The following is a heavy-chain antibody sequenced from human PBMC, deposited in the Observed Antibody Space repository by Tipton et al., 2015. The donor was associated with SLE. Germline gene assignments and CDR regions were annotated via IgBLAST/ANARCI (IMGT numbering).Heavy chain of an antibody. D-gene: IGHD6-13*01. CDR2: IWYDGSSQ. CDR3: VRAIAAAASY. Sequence: QVQLVQSGGGVVQAGRSLRLSCVASGFRFGVYGMHWVRQAPGKGLEWVALIWYDGSSQYYVDSVKGRFTISRDNAKNSLYLQMNSLRDEDTAVYYCVRAIAAAASYWGQGTLVSVSS. V-gene: IGHV3-33*03. J-gene: IGHJ4*02. CDR1: GFRFGVYG.